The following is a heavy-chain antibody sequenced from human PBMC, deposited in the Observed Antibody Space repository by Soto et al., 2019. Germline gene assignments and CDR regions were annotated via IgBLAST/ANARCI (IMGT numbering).Heavy chain of an antibody. Sequence: GGSLRLSCAASGFTFDDYTMHWVRQAPGKGLEWVSLISWDGGSTYYADSVKGRFTISRDNSKNSLYLQMNSLRTEDTALYYCAKDQDPQDYYDSSGRNDAFDIWGQGTMVTVSS. J-gene: IGHJ3*02. D-gene: IGHD3-22*01. V-gene: IGHV3-43*01. CDR2: ISWDGGST. CDR3: AKDQDPQDYYDSSGRNDAFDI. CDR1: GFTFDDYT.